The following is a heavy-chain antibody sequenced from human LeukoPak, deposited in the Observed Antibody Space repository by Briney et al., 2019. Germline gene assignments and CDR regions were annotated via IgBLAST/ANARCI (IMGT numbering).Heavy chain of an antibody. J-gene: IGHJ4*02. D-gene: IGHD6-19*01. Sequence: GGSLRLSCEASGYTFTNYGVHWVRQAPGKGLEWVAVISYDGSNKYYADSVKGRFTISRDNSKNTLYLQMNSLRAEDTAVYYCARDVRQWLVGGYFDYWGQGTLVTVSS. V-gene: IGHV3-30*03. CDR1: GYTFTNYG. CDR3: ARDVRQWLVGGYFDY. CDR2: ISYDGSNK.